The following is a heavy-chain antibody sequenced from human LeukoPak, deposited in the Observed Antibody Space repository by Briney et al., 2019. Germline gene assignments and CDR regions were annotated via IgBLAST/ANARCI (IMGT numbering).Heavy chain of an antibody. J-gene: IGHJ6*03. D-gene: IGHD3-10*01. V-gene: IGHV4-34*01. Sequence: PSETLSLTCAVYGGSFSGYYWSWIRQPPGKGLEWIGEINHSGSTYYNPSLKSRVTISVDTSKSQFSLKLSSVTAADTAVYYCARALSYGSGYYYYMDVWGKGTTVTVSS. CDR3: ARALSYGSGYYYYMDV. CDR1: GGSFSGYY. CDR2: INHSGST.